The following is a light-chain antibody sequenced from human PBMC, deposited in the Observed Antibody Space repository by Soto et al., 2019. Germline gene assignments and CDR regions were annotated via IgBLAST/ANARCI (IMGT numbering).Light chain of an antibody. Sequence: EIVLTQSPGTLSLSPGEGATLSCRASQSISSRLAWYQQKPGQAPRLLIYDASNRATGIPDRFSGSGSGAGFTLTISRLEPEDVAVYDCQCYGYTLPNTFGQGTKLEIK. V-gene: IGKV3-20*01. CDR2: DAS. J-gene: IGKJ2*01. CDR3: QCYGYTLPNT. CDR1: QSISSR.